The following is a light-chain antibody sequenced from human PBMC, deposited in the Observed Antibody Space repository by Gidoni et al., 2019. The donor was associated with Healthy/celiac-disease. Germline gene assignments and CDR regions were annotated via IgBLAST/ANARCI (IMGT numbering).Light chain of an antibody. Sequence: ELVLTQSPGTLSLSPGERATLSCRASQSVSSSYLAWYQQKPGQAPRLLSYGASSRATGIPDRFSGSGSGTDFTLTISRLEPEDFAVYYCQQYGSSPSTFGGGTKVEIK. CDR2: GAS. J-gene: IGKJ4*01. CDR3: QQYGSSPST. V-gene: IGKV3-20*01. CDR1: QSVSSSY.